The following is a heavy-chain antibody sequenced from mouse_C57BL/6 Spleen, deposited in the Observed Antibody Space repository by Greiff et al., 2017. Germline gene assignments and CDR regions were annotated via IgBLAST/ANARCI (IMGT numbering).Heavy chain of an antibody. CDR3: TLYGNYSFAY. Sequence: QVQLQQPGAELVMPGASVKLSCKASGYTFTSYWMHWVKQRPGQGLEWIGEIDPSDSYTNYNQKLKGKSTLTVDKSSSTAYMQLSSLTSEDSAVYYCTLYGNYSFAYWGQGTLVTVSA. CDR1: GYTFTSYW. J-gene: IGHJ3*01. CDR2: IDPSDSYT. V-gene: IGHV1-69*01. D-gene: IGHD2-1*01.